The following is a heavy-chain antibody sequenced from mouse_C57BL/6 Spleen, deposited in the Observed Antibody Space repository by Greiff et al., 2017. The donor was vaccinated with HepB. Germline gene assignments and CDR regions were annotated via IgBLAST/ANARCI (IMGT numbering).Heavy chain of an antibody. Sequence: QVQLQQPGAELVKPGASVKMSCKASGYTFTSYWITWVKQRPGQGLEWIGDIYPGSGSTNYNEKFKSKATLTVDTSSSTAYMQLSSLTSEDSAVYYCARSSSGYVAMDYWGQGTSVTVSS. D-gene: IGHD3-2*02. J-gene: IGHJ4*01. CDR3: ARSSSGYVAMDY. V-gene: IGHV1-55*01. CDR1: GYTFTSYW. CDR2: IYPGSGST.